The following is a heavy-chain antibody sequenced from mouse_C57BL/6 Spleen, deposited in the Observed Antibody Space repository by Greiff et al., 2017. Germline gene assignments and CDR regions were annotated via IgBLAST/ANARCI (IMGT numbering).Heavy chain of an antibody. CDR2: IDPETGGT. CDR3: TRADYAWFAY. J-gene: IGHJ3*01. Sequence: VKLQESGAELVRPGASVTLSCKASGYTFTDYEMHWVKQTPVHGLEWIGAIDPETGGTAYNQKFTGKAILNADKSSSTAYMELRSLTSEDSAVYYCTRADYAWFAYWGQGTLVTVSA. V-gene: IGHV1-15*01. CDR1: GYTFTDYE. D-gene: IGHD2-4*01.